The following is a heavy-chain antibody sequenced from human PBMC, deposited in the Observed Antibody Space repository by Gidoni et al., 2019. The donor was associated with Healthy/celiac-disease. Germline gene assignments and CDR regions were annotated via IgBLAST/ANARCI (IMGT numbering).Heavy chain of an antibody. V-gene: IGHV4-4*07. CDR1: GGSLSTYY. Sequence: QVQLQESGPGLATPSDTLSLTCTVSGGSLSTYYRLWIRQPAGKGLEWIGRIYTSGSTNYNPSLKSRVTMSVDTSKNQFSLKLSSVTAADTAVYYCARAYDFDSGSYYGYYYYGMDVWGQGTTVTVSS. D-gene: IGHD1-26*01. CDR2: IYTSGST. J-gene: IGHJ6*02. CDR3: ARAYDFDSGSYYGYYYYGMDV.